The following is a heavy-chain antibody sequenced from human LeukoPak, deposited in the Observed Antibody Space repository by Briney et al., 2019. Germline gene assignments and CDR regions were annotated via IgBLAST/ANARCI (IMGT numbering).Heavy chain of an antibody. V-gene: IGHV3-7*01. Sequence: GGSLRLSCAASEFTFRSNWMSWVRQAPGKGLEWVANIKQDGSEKYYVDSVKGRFTISRDNAKNSLYLQMNSLRAEDTAVYYCAELGITMIGGVWGKGTTVTISS. CDR1: EFTFRSNW. J-gene: IGHJ6*04. CDR3: AELGITMIGGV. CDR2: IKQDGSEK. D-gene: IGHD3-10*02.